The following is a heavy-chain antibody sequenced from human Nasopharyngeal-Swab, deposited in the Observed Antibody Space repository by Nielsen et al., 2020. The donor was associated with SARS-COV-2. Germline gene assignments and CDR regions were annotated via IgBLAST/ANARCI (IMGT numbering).Heavy chain of an antibody. Sequence: SGPTLVQPTQTGTLTCTFSGFSLSTSGGGVGWIRQPPGKALEWLALIYWDDAKRYSPSLKSRHTITKDTSKNQVVLTMTNMDPVDTATYYCAPRFRITVDYWGQGTLVTVSS. CDR3: APRFRITVDY. V-gene: IGHV2-5*02. D-gene: IGHD3-10*01. CDR1: GFSLSTSGGG. CDR2: IYWDDAK. J-gene: IGHJ4*02.